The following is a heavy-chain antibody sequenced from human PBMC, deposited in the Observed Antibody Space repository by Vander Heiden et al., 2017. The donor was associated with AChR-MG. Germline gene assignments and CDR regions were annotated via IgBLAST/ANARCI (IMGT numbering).Heavy chain of an antibody. D-gene: IGHD2-8*01. CDR1: GGTFSSYA. J-gene: IGHJ6*02. Sequence: QVQLVQSGAAVKKPGSSVKVSCKASGGTFSSYAISWVRQAPGQGLEWMRGIIPIFGTANYAQKFQSRVTITADESTSTAYMELSSLRSEDTAVYYCARGLGYCTNGVCPTRYYYYYYGMDVWGQGTTVTVSS. CDR2: IIPIFGTA. V-gene: IGHV1-69*01. CDR3: ARGLGYCTNGVCPTRYYYYYYGMDV.